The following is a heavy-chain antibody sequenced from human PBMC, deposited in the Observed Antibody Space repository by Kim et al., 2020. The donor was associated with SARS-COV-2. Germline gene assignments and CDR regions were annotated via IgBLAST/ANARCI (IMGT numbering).Heavy chain of an antibody. V-gene: IGHV4-39*07. Sequence: SETLSLTCTDSGGSISSSSYYWGWIRQPPGKGLEWIGSIYYSGSTYYNPSLKSRVTISVDTSKNQFSLKLSSVTAADTAVYYCSPIRDGSGSFDYWGQGTLVTVSS. J-gene: IGHJ4*02. CDR2: IYYSGST. D-gene: IGHD6-19*01. CDR3: SPIRDGSGSFDY. CDR1: GGSISSSSYY.